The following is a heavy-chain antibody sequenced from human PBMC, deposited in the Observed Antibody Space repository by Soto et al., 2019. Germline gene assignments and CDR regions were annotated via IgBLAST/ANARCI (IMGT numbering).Heavy chain of an antibody. J-gene: IGHJ6*03. CDR2: ISSSGSTI. CDR1: GFTFSDYY. CDR3: ARDLRVFRWGYYYYYMDV. D-gene: IGHD2-21*01. Sequence: GGSLRLSCAASGFTFSDYYMSWIRQAPGKGLEWVSYISSSGSTIYYADSVKGRFTISRDNAKNSLYLQMNSLRAEDTAVYYCARDLRVFRWGYYYYYMDVWGKGTTVTVSS. V-gene: IGHV3-11*01.